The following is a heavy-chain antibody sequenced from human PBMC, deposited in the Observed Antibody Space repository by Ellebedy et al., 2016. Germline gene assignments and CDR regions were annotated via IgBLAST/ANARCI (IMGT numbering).Heavy chain of an antibody. V-gene: IGHV1-24*01. Sequence: ASVKVSCXVSGYTLTELSMHWVRQAPGKGLEWMGGFDPEDGETIYAQKFQGRVTMTEDTSTDTAYMELSSLRSEDTAVYYCATGEAPLSSSWYVWNYWGQGTLVTVSS. D-gene: IGHD6-13*01. J-gene: IGHJ4*02. CDR2: FDPEDGET. CDR1: GYTLTELS. CDR3: ATGEAPLSSSWYVWNY.